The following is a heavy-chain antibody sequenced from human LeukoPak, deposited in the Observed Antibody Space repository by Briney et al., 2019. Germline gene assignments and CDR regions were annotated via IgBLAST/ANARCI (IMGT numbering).Heavy chain of an antibody. D-gene: IGHD4-17*01. V-gene: IGHV3-30*18. Sequence: PGRSLRLSCAASGFTFSSYGMHWVRQAPGKGLEWVAVIWYGGSNKYYADSVKGRFTISRDNSKNTLYLQMNSLRAEDTAVYYCAKLTYGDPGGSAFDIWGQGTMVTVSS. J-gene: IGHJ3*02. CDR3: AKLTYGDPGGSAFDI. CDR1: GFTFSSYG. CDR2: IWYGGSNK.